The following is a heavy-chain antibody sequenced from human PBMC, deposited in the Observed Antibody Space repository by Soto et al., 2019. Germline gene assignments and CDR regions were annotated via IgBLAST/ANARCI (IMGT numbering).Heavy chain of an antibody. CDR1: GGSISSGDYY. CDR2: SYYSGST. V-gene: IGHV4-30-4*01. Sequence: PSETLSLTCTVSGGSISSGDYYWSWIRQPPGKGLEWIGYSYYSGSTYYNPSLKSRVTISVDTSKNQFSLKLSSVTAADTAVYYCARDTLRCSGGSCYSSDYGDYGNYYYGTDVWGQGTTVTVSS. CDR3: ARDTLRCSGGSCYSSDYGDYGNYYYGTDV. D-gene: IGHD2-15*01. J-gene: IGHJ6*02.